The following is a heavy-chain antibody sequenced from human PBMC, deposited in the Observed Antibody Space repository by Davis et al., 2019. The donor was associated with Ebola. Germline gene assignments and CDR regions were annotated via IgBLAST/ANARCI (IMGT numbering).Heavy chain of an antibody. CDR2: IIPIFGTA. J-gene: IGHJ5*02. D-gene: IGHD1-26*01. CDR3: ARGVISGGIARGWFDP. CDR1: GYTFTSHG. V-gene: IGHV1-69*13. Sequence: SSVPVSCKASGYTFTSHGISWVRQPPGQGLEWMGGIIPIFGTANYAQNFQGRVTITADESTSTAYMELSSLRSEDTAVYYCARGVISGGIARGWFDPWGQGTLVTVSS.